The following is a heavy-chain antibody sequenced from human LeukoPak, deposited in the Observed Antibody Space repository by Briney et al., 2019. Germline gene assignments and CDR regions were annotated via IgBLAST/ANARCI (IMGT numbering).Heavy chain of an antibody. D-gene: IGHD2-15*01. CDR1: GFTLSTYW. J-gene: IGHJ4*02. CDR2: IKQDGSEK. V-gene: IGHV3-7*01. CDR3: AREYGCSGGNCTSFFGY. Sequence: PGGSLRLSCAASGFTLSTYWMSWVRQAPGKGLEWVANIKQDGSEKYYVDSVKGRFTISRDNAKNSFYLQMNSLRAEDTAVYYCAREYGCSGGNCTSFFGYWGQGTLVTVSS.